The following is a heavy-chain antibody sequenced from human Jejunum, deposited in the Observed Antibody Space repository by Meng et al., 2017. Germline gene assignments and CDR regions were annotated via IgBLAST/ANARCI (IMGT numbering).Heavy chain of an antibody. D-gene: IGHD6-25*01. V-gene: IGHV3-23*04. CDR2: ISGSGGVT. CDR1: GFTFSNYA. J-gene: IGHJ4*02. Sequence: VQLVESGGALVQPGGSLRLSCAASGFTFSNYAMNWVRQAPGKGLQWVSGISGSGGVTYYADSVKGRFTISRDNYRNTLDLQMKNLRADDTAIYFCAKAIAAGGLHYLDFWGEGTLVTVSS. CDR3: AKAIAAGGLHYLDF.